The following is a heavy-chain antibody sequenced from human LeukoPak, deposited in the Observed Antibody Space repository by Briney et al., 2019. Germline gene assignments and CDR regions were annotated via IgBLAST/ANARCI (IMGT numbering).Heavy chain of an antibody. V-gene: IGHV4-39*07. J-gene: IGHJ6*03. CDR1: GGSISNYY. CDR3: ARDPPLGGYYYMDV. Sequence: SETLSLTCTVSGGSISNYYWNWIRQPPGKGLEWIGSIYYSGSTYYNPSLKSRVTISVDTSKNQFSLKLSSVTAADTAVYYCARDPPLGGYYYMDVWGKGTTVTVSS. CDR2: IYYSGST.